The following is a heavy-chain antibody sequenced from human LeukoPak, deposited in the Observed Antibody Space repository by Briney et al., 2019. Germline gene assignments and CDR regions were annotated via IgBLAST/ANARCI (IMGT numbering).Heavy chain of an antibody. CDR2: IYYSGST. CDR1: GGSISSYY. CDR3: AGSDTHEGDY. D-gene: IGHD5-18*01. J-gene: IGHJ4*02. V-gene: IGHV4-59*08. Sequence: SETLSLTCTVSGGSISSYYWSWIRQPPGKGLEWIGYIYYSGSTNYNPSLKSRVTISVDTSKNQFSLKLSSVTAADTAVYYCAGSDTHEGDYWGQGTLVTVSS.